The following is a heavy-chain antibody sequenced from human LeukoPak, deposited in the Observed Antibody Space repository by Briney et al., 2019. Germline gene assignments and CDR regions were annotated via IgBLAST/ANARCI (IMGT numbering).Heavy chain of an antibody. Sequence: SETLSLTCTVSGGSISSSSYYWGWIRQPPGKGLEWIGSIYYSGSTYYNPSLKSRVTISVDTSKNQFSLKLSSVTAADTAVYYCASISTIAAAGNAFDHWGQGTLVTVSS. CDR2: IYYSGST. J-gene: IGHJ4*02. CDR3: ASISTIAAAGNAFDH. CDR1: GGSISSSSYY. V-gene: IGHV4-39*01. D-gene: IGHD6-13*01.